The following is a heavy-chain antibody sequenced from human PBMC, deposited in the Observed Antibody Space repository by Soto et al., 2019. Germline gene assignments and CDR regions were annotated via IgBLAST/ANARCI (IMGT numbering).Heavy chain of an antibody. CDR3: ERLKRHGTNGMDV. Sequence: GASVKVSCKASGGSFTYTLSWVRQAPGQGLEWMEGIIPIFGTTNYAQKFQGRVTITADESTKTAYMELSTLRSEDTAVYYCERLKRHGTNGMDVWGQGTTVTVSS. CDR2: IIPIFGTT. J-gene: IGHJ6*02. V-gene: IGHV1-69*13. CDR1: GGSFTYT.